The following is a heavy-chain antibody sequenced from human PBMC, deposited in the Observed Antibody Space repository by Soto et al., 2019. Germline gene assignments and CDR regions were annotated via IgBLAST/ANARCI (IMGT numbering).Heavy chain of an antibody. V-gene: IGHV6-1*01. CDR3: ARAIVVVPAAIINWFDP. D-gene: IGHD2-2*01. CDR2: TYYRSKWYN. CDR1: GDSVSSNSAA. J-gene: IGHJ5*02. Sequence: SQTLSLTCAISGDSVSSNSAAWNWIRQSPSRGLEWLGRTYYRSKWYNDYAVSVKSRITINPDTSKNQFSLQLNSVTPEDTAVYYCARAIVVVPAAIINWFDPWGQGTLVTVSS.